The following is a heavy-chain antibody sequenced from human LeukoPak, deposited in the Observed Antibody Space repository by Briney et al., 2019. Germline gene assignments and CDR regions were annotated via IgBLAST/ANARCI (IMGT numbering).Heavy chain of an antibody. CDR3: ARDRFGYADYYYYGMDV. Sequence: GGSLRLSCAASGFTVSSNYMSWVRQAPGKGLEWVSVIYGGGSTYYADSVKGRFTISRDNSKNTLYLQMNSLRAEDTAVYYCARDRFGYADYYYYGMDVWGQGTTVTVSS. J-gene: IGHJ6*02. CDR2: IYGGGST. V-gene: IGHV3-53*01. CDR1: GFTVSSNY. D-gene: IGHD3-10*01.